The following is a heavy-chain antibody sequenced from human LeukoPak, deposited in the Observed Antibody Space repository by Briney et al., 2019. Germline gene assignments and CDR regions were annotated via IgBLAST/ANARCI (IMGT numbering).Heavy chain of an antibody. V-gene: IGHV3-23*01. D-gene: IGHD1-26*01. J-gene: IGHJ4*02. Sequence: PGGSLRLSCAASGFTFSDYAMSWVRQAPGKGLEWVSLISGSGGTTYYADSVKGRFTISRANSKNTLYLQMNSLRAEDTAVYYCAKDVGKWESLHFFDYWGQGTLVTVSS. CDR2: ISGSGGTT. CDR1: GFTFSDYA. CDR3: AKDVGKWESLHFFDY.